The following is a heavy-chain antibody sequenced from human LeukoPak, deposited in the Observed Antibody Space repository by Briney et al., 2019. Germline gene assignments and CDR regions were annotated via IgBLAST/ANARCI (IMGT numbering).Heavy chain of an antibody. CDR3: ARVFEQQLVQKLYNWFDP. CDR2: IGAYNGNT. V-gene: IGHV1-18*01. D-gene: IGHD6-13*01. Sequence: ASVKVSCKASGYTFTSYGISWVRQAPGQGLEWMGWIGAYNGNTNYAQKLQGRVTMTTDTSTSTAYMELRSLRSDDTAVYYCARVFEQQLVQKLYNWFDPWGQGTLVTVSS. CDR1: GYTFTSYG. J-gene: IGHJ5*02.